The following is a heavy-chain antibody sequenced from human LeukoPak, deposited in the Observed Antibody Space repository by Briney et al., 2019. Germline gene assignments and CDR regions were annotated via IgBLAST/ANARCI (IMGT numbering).Heavy chain of an antibody. J-gene: IGHJ4*02. CDR2: ISSSSSTI. Sequence: GGSLRLSCAASGFTFSSYSMNWVRQAPGKGLEWVSYISSSSSTIYYADSVKGRFTIARDNAKNSLYLQMTSLRADDTALYYGVRRRWWRNYGFSEHWGRGTLVTVSS. D-gene: IGHD1-7*01. CDR3: VRRRWWRNYGFSEH. CDR1: GFTFSSYS. V-gene: IGHV3-48*04.